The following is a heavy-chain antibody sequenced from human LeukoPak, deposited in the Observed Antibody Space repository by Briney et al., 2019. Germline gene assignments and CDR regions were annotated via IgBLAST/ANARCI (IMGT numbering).Heavy chain of an antibody. CDR2: IYSSGDT. CDR1: GGSISSGDYY. V-gene: IGHV4-30-4*01. Sequence: SQTLSLTCTVSGGSISSGDYYWSWIRQPPGKGLEWIGYIYSSGDTCYNPSLKSRVTISVDTSKNQFSLKLSSVTAADTAVYYCARVMQTIGGGDNGYYFDYWGQGTLVTVSS. J-gene: IGHJ4*02. CDR3: ARVMQTIGGGDNGYYFDY. D-gene: IGHD2-21*01.